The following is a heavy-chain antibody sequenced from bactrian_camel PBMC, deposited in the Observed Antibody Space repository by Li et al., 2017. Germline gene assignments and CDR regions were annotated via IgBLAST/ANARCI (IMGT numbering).Heavy chain of an antibody. CDR2: IYTGGTTT. CDR1: GPHYTRAC. D-gene: IGHD1*01. Sequence: HVQLVESGGGSVQAGGSLRLSCAASGPHYTRACMAWFRQAPGKEREGVATIYTGGTTTLYSDSVKGRFTISQDIAKNTVYLQMNSLAPEDTAMYYCASFLSPWSCTLAVDNYDYWGQGTQVTVS. J-gene: IGHJ4*01. CDR3: ASFLSPWSCTLAVDNYDY. V-gene: IGHV3S1*01.